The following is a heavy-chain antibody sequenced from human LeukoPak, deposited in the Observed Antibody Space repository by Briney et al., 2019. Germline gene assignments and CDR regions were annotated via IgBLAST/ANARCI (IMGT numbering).Heavy chain of an antibody. CDR2: IYYSGST. Sequence: SETLSLTCTVSGGSISSSSYYWGWLRQPPGRGLEWIGSIYYSGSTYYNPSLKSRVTISVDTSKNQFSLNLSSVTAADTAVYYCARLYYDSSGYYQICYFDYWGQGTLVTVSS. J-gene: IGHJ4*02. V-gene: IGHV4-39*01. CDR3: ARLYYDSSGYYQICYFDY. CDR1: GGSISSSSYY. D-gene: IGHD3-22*01.